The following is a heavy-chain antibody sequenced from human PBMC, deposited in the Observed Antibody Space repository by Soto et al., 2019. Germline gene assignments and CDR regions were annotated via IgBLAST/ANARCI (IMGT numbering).Heavy chain of an antibody. J-gene: IGHJ4*02. CDR2: MNPNKGHT. Sequence: QVQLVQSGAEVKKPGASVKVSCEASGYIFTSFDIHWVRQAPGQGLEWMGWMNPNKGHTGYAEKFQGRVTMTRNTSMKIAYMELSSLRSDDTAVYYWARGPNDFDYWGQGTLVTVSS. CDR1: GYIFTSFD. V-gene: IGHV1-8*01. CDR3: ARGPNDFDY. D-gene: IGHD7-27*01.